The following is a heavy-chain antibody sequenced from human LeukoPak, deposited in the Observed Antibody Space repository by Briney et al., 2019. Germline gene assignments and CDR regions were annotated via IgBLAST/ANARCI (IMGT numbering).Heavy chain of an antibody. J-gene: IGHJ4*02. CDR2: IYPGDSDT. D-gene: IGHD3-22*01. Sequence: GESLKISCKGSGYSFTSYWIGWVRQMPGKGLEWMGIIYPGDSDTRYSPSFQGQVTISADKSISTAYLQWSSLKASDTAMYYCARHSSWPRDYYDSSGYYWWAAYWGQGTLVTVSS. CDR1: GYSFTSYW. CDR3: ARHSSWPRDYYDSSGYYWWAAY. V-gene: IGHV5-51*01.